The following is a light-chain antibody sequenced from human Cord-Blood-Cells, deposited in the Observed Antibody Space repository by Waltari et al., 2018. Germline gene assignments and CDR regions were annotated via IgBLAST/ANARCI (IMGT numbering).Light chain of an antibody. CDR3: SSYTSSSTFDWV. CDR2: DVS. CDR1: SSDVGGYNY. Sequence: QSALTQPVSVSGSPGQSITISCTGTSSDVGGYNYVSSYQQHPGKAPKLMIYDVSKRPSGVSNRFSGSKSGNTASLTISGLQAEDEADYYCSSYTSSSTFDWVFGGGTKLTVL. V-gene: IGLV2-14*01. J-gene: IGLJ3*02.